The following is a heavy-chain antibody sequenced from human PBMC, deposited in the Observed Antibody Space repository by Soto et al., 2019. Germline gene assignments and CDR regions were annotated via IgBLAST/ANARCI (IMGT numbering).Heavy chain of an antibody. D-gene: IGHD3-10*01. CDR2: IYYSGST. J-gene: IGHJ5*02. Sequence: PSETLSLTWTVSGGTIISGGYYWSWIRQHPGKGLEWIGYIYYSGSTYYNPSLKSRVTISVDTSRNQFSLKLSSVTAADTAVYYCARVANYYGSGSYYVWFDPWGQGTLVTVSS. CDR1: GGTIISGGYY. V-gene: IGHV4-31*02. CDR3: ARVANYYGSGSYYVWFDP.